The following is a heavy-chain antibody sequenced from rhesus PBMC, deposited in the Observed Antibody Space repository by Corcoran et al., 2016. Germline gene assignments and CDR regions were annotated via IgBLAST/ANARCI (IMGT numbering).Heavy chain of an antibody. CDR2: VYGNRPST. CDR1: GGSITGYHN. Sequence: QVQLQESGPGLVKPSETLSLTCTVSGGSITGYHNWNWIRQAPGKGLEWIGAVYGNRPSTNYNPSLKSRVTISKDTSKDHFSLRLTAVTAADTAVYYCARQGYTDHLGGLDSWGQGVVVTVSS. CDR3: ARQGYTDHLGGLDS. D-gene: IGHD2-39*02. V-gene: IGHV4-143*01. J-gene: IGHJ6*01.